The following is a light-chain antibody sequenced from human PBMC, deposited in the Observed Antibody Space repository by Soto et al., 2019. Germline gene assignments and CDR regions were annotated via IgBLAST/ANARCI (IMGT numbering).Light chain of an antibody. CDR3: SSYTSSSTLEVV. V-gene: IGLV2-14*01. J-gene: IGLJ2*01. CDR2: DVS. CDR1: SSEVGGYNY. Sequence: QSALTQPASVSGSPGQSITISCTGTSSEVGGYNYVSWYQQHPGKAPKRMIYDVSNRPSGVSNRFSGSKSGNTASLTISGLQAEDEAEYYCSSYTSSSTLEVVFGGGTKLPVL.